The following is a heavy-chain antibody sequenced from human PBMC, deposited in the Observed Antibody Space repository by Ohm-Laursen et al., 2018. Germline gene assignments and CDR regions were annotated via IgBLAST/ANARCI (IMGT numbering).Heavy chain of an antibody. V-gene: IGHV3-23*01. J-gene: IGHJ5*02. CDR2: ISGSGDST. CDR3: AKDRTAMVTNWFDP. CDR1: GFTFSSYA. D-gene: IGHD5-18*01. Sequence: SLRLSCSASGFTFSSYAMSWVRQAPGKGLEWVSAISGSGDSTYYADSVKGRFTISRDNSKNTLYLQMNSLRAEDTAVYYCAKDRTAMVTNWFDPWGQGTLVTVSS.